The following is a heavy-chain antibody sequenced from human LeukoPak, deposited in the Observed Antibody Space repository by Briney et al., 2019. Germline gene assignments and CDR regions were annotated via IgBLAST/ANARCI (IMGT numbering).Heavy chain of an antibody. CDR2: IYYSGST. CDR3: ARSPWQHNWFDP. Sequence: SETLSLTCTVSGGSVSSGGYYWTWIRQSPGEGLEWIGYIYYSGSTYYNPSLKSRVTISVDTSKNQFSLKLSSVTAADTAVYYCARSPWQHNWFDPWGQGTLVTVSS. J-gene: IGHJ5*02. D-gene: IGHD6-13*01. V-gene: IGHV4-61*08. CDR1: GGSVSSGGYY.